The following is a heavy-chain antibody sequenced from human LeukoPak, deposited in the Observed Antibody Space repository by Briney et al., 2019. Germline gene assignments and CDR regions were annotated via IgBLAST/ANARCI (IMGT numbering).Heavy chain of an antibody. CDR2: ISSDGGDK. CDR1: GFTFRNYG. CDR3: ARDQGPLNY. V-gene: IGHV3-30*03. J-gene: IGHJ4*02. Sequence: GGSLRLSCAASGFTFRNYGMHWVRRPPGKGLEWVTFISSDGGDKYYADSVKGRFTLSRDNSENTLYLQMNSLRAEDTAIYYCARDQGPLNYWGQGTLSPSPQ.